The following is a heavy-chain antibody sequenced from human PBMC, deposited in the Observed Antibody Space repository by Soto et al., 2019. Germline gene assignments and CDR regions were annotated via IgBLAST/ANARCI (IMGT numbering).Heavy chain of an antibody. V-gene: IGHV1-46*01. Sequence: ASVKVSCKASGYTFTRYDMRWVRQAPGQGLEWMGIINPSGGSTSYAQKFQGRVTMTRDTSISTAYMELSRLRSDDTAVYYCARDQRGHDAFDIWGQGTMVTVSS. CDR1: GYTFTRYD. CDR3: ARDQRGHDAFDI. CDR2: INPSGGST. J-gene: IGHJ3*02.